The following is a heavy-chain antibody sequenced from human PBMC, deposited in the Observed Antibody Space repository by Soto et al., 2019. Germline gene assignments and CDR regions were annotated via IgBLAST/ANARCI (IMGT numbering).Heavy chain of an antibody. CDR1: GYTFTSYG. V-gene: IGHV1-18*01. Sequence: ASVKGSCKASGYTFTSYGISWVRQAPGQGLEWMGWISAYNGNTNYAQKLQGRVTMTTDTSTSTAYMELRSLRSDDTAVYYCARDEGVFWSGYYPLYYGRAVWGQGPTVTAPS. CDR2: ISAYNGNT. D-gene: IGHD3-3*01. CDR3: ARDEGVFWSGYYPLYYGRAV. J-gene: IGHJ6*02.